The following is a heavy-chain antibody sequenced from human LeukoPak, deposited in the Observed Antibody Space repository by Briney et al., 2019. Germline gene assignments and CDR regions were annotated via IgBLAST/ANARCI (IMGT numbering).Heavy chain of an antibody. CDR1: GYSFTSYW. D-gene: IGHD3-10*01. Sequence: GESLKIPCKGSGYSFTSYWIGWVRQMPGKGLEWMGIIYPGDSDTRYSPSFQGQVTISADKSISTAYLQWSSLKASDTAMYYCARPYYYGSGSRGSHYYYYMDVWGKGTTVTVSS. V-gene: IGHV5-51*01. J-gene: IGHJ6*03. CDR2: IYPGDSDT. CDR3: ARPYYYGSGSRGSHYYYYMDV.